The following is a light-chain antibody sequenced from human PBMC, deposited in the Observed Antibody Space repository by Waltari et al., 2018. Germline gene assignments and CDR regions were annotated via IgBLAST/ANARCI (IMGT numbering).Light chain of an antibody. CDR1: SSDVGGYNY. CDR3: GSYTSSTTPYV. Sequence: QSALTQPASVSGSPGQSITISCTGTSSDVGGYNYVTCYQQHPGKAPKVMIYDVNNRPSGVSNRFSGSKSGNTASLTISGLQAEDEADYYCGSYTSSTTPYVFGTGTKVTVL. CDR2: DVN. V-gene: IGLV2-14*01. J-gene: IGLJ1*01.